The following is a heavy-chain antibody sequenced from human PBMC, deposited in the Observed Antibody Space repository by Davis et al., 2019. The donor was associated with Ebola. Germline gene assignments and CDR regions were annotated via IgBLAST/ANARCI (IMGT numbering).Heavy chain of an antibody. J-gene: IGHJ4*02. CDR2: ISPSSGGT. CDR3: ARGHNYAHEY. CDR1: GYTFTDYN. D-gene: IGHD4-11*01. Sequence: ASVKVSCKASGYTFTDYNIHWMRQAPGQGLEWLGRISPSSGGTNYAQKFQGGVAMTRDTSISTVYMELSSLRYDDTADYYCARGHNYAHEYWGQGTLVTVSS. V-gene: IGHV1-2*06.